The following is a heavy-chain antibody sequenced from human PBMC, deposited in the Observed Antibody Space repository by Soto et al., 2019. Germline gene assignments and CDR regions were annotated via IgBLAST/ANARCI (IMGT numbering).Heavy chain of an antibody. J-gene: IGHJ4*02. D-gene: IGHD2-15*01. CDR1: GASTSSSSYY. V-gene: IGHV4-39*01. CDR3: ATNILGYCSSGNCYRDKYRFDF. Sequence: PSETLSLTCAVSGASTSSSSYYWGWIRQSPGKGLEWIGNVYYSGTTYYNPSLKSRVTMSVDTSNDQLSLKLSSVTAADTAVYYCATNILGYCSSGNCYRDKYRFDFWGQGTLVTVSS. CDR2: VYYSGTT.